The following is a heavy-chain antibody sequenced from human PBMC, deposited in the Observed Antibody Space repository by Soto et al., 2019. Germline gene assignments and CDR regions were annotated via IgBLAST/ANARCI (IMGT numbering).Heavy chain of an antibody. CDR2: ISGSGGST. V-gene: IGHV3-23*01. CDR3: AKVLLDYYDSSGYYNPYFDY. J-gene: IGHJ4*02. Sequence: GGSLRLSCAASGFTFSSYAMSWVRQAPGKGLEWVSAISGSGGSTYYADSVKGRFTISRDNSKNTLYLRMNSLRAEDTAVYYCAKVLLDYYDSSGYYNPYFDYWGQGTLVTVSS. CDR1: GFTFSSYA. D-gene: IGHD3-22*01.